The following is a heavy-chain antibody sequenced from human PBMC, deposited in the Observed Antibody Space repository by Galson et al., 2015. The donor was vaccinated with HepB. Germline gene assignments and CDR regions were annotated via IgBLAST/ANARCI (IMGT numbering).Heavy chain of an antibody. J-gene: IGHJ4*02. CDR3: ARSGRFGIAAADHGLY. CDR2: INVGNGNT. V-gene: IGHV1-3*01. D-gene: IGHD6-13*01. Sequence: SVKVSCKASGYTFTMYAMHWVRQAPGQRPEWMGWINVGNGNTKYSRKFQGRVTITRDTSASTAYMELGSLKSEDTAVYYCARSGRFGIAAADHGLYWGQGTLVTVPS. CDR1: GYTFTMYA.